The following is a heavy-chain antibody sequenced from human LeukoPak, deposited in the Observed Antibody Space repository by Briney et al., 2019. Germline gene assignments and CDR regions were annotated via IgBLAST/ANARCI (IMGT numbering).Heavy chain of an antibody. D-gene: IGHD2-8*01. J-gene: IGHJ5*02. Sequence: ASVKVSCKASGYTVTGYYMHWVRQAPGQGLEGVGWSNPNSGGTNYAQKFQGRVTMTRDTSISTAYMELSRLRSDDTAVYYCARDGSCTNGVCYYWFDPWGQGTLVTVSS. CDR3: ARDGSCTNGVCYYWFDP. CDR2: SNPNSGGT. CDR1: GYTVTGYY. V-gene: IGHV1-2*02.